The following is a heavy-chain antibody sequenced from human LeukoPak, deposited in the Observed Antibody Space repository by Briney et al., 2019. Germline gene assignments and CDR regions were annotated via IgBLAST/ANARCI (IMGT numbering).Heavy chain of an antibody. D-gene: IGHD1-26*01. CDR1: GFTFSSYA. V-gene: IGHV3-64D*09. Sequence: HPGGTLRLSCSASGFTFSSYAMHWVRQAPGKGLEYVSAISSNGGSTYYADSVKGRFTISRDNSKNTLYLQMSSLRAEDTAVYYCVKAKEWELPPQAFDIWGQGTLVTVSS. CDR3: VKAKEWELPPQAFDI. J-gene: IGHJ4*02. CDR2: ISSNGGST.